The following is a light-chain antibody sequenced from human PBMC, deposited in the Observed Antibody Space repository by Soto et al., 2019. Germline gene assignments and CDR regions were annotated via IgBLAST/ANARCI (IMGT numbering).Light chain of an antibody. CDR3: QQYNGYSRT. Sequence: DIQMTQSPSTLSASVGDRVTITCRASQSIGDSLAWYQQKPGKAPYLLISDVSSLERGVPSRFSGSGSGTEFTLTISSMQPDDVATFYCQQYNGYSRTFRQGTKVEI. J-gene: IGKJ1*01. V-gene: IGKV1-5*01. CDR2: DVS. CDR1: QSIGDS.